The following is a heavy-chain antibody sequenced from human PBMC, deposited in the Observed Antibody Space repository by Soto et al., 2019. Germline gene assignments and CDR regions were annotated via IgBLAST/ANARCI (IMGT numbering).Heavy chain of an antibody. D-gene: IGHD2-21*02. CDR3: AKNGCGGDCYSSVAGNWFDP. Sequence: EVQLLESGGGLVQPGGSLRLSCVASGFTFSGKVMSWVRQAPGKGLEWISIISGSGGSTYYADSVKGRFTISRDNSNNTLYLQMHSLTAADTAVYYCAKNGCGGDCYSSVAGNWFDPWGQGTLVTVSS. J-gene: IGHJ5*02. CDR1: GFTFSGKV. CDR2: ISGSGGST. V-gene: IGHV3-23*01.